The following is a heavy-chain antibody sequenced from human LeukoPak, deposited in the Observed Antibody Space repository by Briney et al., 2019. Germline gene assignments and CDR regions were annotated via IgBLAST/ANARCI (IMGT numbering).Heavy chain of an antibody. CDR2: IGTAGDT. D-gene: IGHD6-19*01. Sequence: GGSLRLSCAASGFTFSSYDMHWVRQATGKGLEWVSAIGTAGDTYYPGSVKGRFTISRENAKNSLYLQMNSLRAGDTAVYYCARAAYSSGWHAFDIWGQGTMVTVPS. CDR3: ARAAYSSGWHAFDI. CDR1: GFTFSSYD. J-gene: IGHJ3*02. V-gene: IGHV3-13*01.